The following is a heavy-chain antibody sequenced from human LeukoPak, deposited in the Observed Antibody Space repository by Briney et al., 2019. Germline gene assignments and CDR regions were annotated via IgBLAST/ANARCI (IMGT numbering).Heavy chain of an antibody. CDR3: ARNLGGGRSS. Sequence: GGSLRLSCAASGFTFGSYWMHWVRQAPGKGLVWVSRINPDGSSTTYTDSVKGRFTVSKDNAKSTLWLQMNSLRAEDTAVYYCARNLGGGRSSWGQGTLVTVSS. J-gene: IGHJ5*02. D-gene: IGHD3-16*01. CDR2: INPDGSST. V-gene: IGHV3-74*01. CDR1: GFTFGSYW.